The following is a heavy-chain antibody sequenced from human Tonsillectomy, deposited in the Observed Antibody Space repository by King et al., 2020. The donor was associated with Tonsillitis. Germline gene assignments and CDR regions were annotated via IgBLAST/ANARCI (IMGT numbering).Heavy chain of an antibody. J-gene: IGHJ6*03. Sequence: DVQLVESGGGLVQPGGSLRLSCAASGFTFSSFAMTWVRQAPGKGLECVSSISDSAGGTYYADSVNGRFTISRDNSKNTLYLQVNGLRAEDTAVYYCAKLLRSGYHLYYMDVWGKGTTVTVSS. CDR1: GFTFSSFA. D-gene: IGHD3-3*01. CDR2: ISDSAGGT. V-gene: IGHV3-23*04. CDR3: AKLLRSGYHLYYMDV.